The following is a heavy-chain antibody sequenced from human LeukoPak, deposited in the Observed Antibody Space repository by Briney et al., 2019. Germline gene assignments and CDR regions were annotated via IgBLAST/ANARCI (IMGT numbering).Heavy chain of an antibody. CDR3: AKDYCTNGVCYTTAGYVFNI. Sequence: GGSLRLSCAASGFTFSTYGMHWVRQAPGKGLEWVSAISGGGGSTYYADSVKGRFTISRDNSKNTVYLQMNSLRAEDTALYYCAKDYCTNGVCYTTAGYVFNIWGQGTMVTVSS. CDR2: ISGGGGST. D-gene: IGHD2-8*01. J-gene: IGHJ3*02. V-gene: IGHV3-23*01. CDR1: GFTFSTYG.